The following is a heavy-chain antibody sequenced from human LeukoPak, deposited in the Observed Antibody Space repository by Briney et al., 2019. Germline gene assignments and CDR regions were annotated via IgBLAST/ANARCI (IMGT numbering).Heavy chain of an antibody. CDR2: IYYSGST. J-gene: IGHJ4*02. V-gene: IGHV4-30-4*01. Sequence: SETLSLTCTVSGGSISSGDYYWSWIRQPPGKGLEWIGYIYYSGSTYYNPSLKSRVTISVDTSKNQFSLKLSSVTAADTAVYYCARDLGSDWVFGYWGQGTLVTVSS. D-gene: IGHD5-12*01. CDR3: ARDLGSDWVFGY. CDR1: GGSISSGDYY.